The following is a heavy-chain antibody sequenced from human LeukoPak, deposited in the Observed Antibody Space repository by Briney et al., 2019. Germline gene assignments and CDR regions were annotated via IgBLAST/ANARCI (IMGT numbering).Heavy chain of an antibody. CDR1: GFTFSRYA. CDR3: TTATGPPFDYGDYDGGYYYYMDV. Sequence: GGSLRLSCAASGFTFSRYAMYWVRQAPGKGLEWVGRIKSKTDGGTTDYAAPVKGRFTISRDDSKNTLYLKMNSLKTEDTAVYYCTTATGPPFDYGDYDGGYYYYMDVWGKGTTVTVSS. D-gene: IGHD4-17*01. J-gene: IGHJ6*03. V-gene: IGHV3-15*01. CDR2: IKSKTDGGTT.